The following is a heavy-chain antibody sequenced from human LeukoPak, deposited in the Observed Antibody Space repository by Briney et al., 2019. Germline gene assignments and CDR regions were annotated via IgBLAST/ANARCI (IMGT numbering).Heavy chain of an antibody. CDR2: INPSGGSS. Sequence: VASVKVSCKASGYTFTSYYMHWVRQAPGQGLEWMGIINPSGGSSSYAQKFQGRVTMTRDTSTSTVYMELSSLRSEDTAVYYCARDRPPFDSSGSWYFDLWGRGTLVTVSS. CDR1: GYTFTSYY. CDR3: ARDRPPFDSSGSWYFDL. V-gene: IGHV1-46*01. J-gene: IGHJ2*01. D-gene: IGHD3-22*01.